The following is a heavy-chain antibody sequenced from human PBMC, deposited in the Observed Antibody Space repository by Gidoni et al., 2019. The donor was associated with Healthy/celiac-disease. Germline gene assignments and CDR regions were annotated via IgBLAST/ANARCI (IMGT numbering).Heavy chain of an antibody. D-gene: IGHD6-13*01. CDR1: GGSFSGYY. CDR2: INHSGST. V-gene: IGHV4-34*01. J-gene: IGHJ4*02. Sequence: QVQLQQWGAGRLKPSETLSLTCAVYGGSFSGYYWSWIRQPPGKGLEWIGEINHSGSTNYTPSLNSRVTISVDTSTNQFSLKLSSVTAADTAVYYCARGGQQQLVLHPYFDYWGQGTLVTVSS. CDR3: ARGGQQQLVLHPYFDY.